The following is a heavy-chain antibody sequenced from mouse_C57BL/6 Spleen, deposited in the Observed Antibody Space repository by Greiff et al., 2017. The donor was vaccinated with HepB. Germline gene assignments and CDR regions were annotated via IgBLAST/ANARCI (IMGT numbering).Heavy chain of an antibody. D-gene: IGHD1-1*01. J-gene: IGHJ3*01. CDR3: ARQDGSGYGAWFAY. CDR2: ISNLAYSI. CDR1: GFTFSDYG. V-gene: IGHV5-15*01. Sequence: EVKLMESGGGLVQPGGSLKLSCAASGFTFSDYGMAWVRQAPRKGPEWVAFISNLAYSIYYADTVTGRFTISRENAKNTLYLEMSSLRSEDTAMYYCARQDGSGYGAWFAYWGQGTLVTVSA.